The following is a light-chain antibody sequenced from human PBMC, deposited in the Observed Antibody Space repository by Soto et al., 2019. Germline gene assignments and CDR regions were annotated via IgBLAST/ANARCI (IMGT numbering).Light chain of an antibody. CDR2: EVS. V-gene: IGLV2-14*01. Sequence: QSVLTQPASVSGSPGQSITISCTATSSDVGGYNYVSWYQHHPGKAPKLMIFEVSNRPSGVSHRFSGSKSGNTASLTISGLQAEDEADYYCTSYTSSSTYVFGTGTKLTVL. J-gene: IGLJ1*01. CDR3: TSYTSSSTYV. CDR1: SSDVGGYNY.